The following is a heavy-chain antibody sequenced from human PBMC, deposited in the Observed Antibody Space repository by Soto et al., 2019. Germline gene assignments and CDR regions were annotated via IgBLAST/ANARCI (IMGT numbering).Heavy chain of an antibody. CDR2: IKSKTDGGTT. D-gene: IGHD3-22*01. CDR1: GFTFSNAW. J-gene: IGHJ3*01. CDR3: AMEGYNSYDSPPGAGAGHL. V-gene: IGHV3-15*01. Sequence: EVQLVESGGGLVKPGGSLRLSCAASGFTFSNAWMSWVRQAPGKGLEWVGRIKSKTDGGTTDYAAPVKGRFTISRDESKTTLYLQMNSLRDADTDVYYCAMEGYNSYDSPPGAGAGHLWGEGIMVTFSS.